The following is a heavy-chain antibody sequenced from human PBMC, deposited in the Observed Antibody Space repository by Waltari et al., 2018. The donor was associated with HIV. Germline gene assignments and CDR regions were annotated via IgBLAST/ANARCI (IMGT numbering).Heavy chain of an antibody. CDR1: GASINSDNYY. CDR2: VYDRGST. J-gene: IGHJ2*01. V-gene: IGHV4-31*02. CDR3: ARVLYWYFDL. Sequence: QVQLQESGPGLVKPSQTLSLTCNVSGASINSDNYYWAWIRQHPERGLECIGFVYDRGSTFSNPSFKSRATISVDTSKNQFSLKLTSMTAADTAVYYCARVLYWYFDLWGRGTLVTVSS.